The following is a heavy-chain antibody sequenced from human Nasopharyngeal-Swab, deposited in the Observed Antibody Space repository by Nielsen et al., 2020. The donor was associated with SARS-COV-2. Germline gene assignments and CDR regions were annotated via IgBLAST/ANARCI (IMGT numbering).Heavy chain of an antibody. CDR3: APFPIVGATRAGDY. CDR1: GGTFSSYA. V-gene: IGHV1-69*04. CDR2: IIPILGIA. Sequence: SVKVSCKASGGTFSSYAITWVRQAPGQGLECMGRIIPILGIANYAQKFQGRVTITADKSTSTAYMELSSLRSEDTAVYYCAPFPIVGATRAGDYWGQGTLVTVSS. D-gene: IGHD1-26*01. J-gene: IGHJ4*02.